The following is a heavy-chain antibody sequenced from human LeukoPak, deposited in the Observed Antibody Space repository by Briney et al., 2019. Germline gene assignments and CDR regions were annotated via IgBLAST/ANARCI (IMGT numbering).Heavy chain of an antibody. Sequence: GGSLIHSCSASGCSFSSCPSTRIRQTPGKGLEWVSAISGGGGSTYYADSVEGRFTISTDNSMHTLHLQMNSVRPEDTAVYYCAKRMTTVTAFDYWGQGALVTVSS. CDR3: AKRMTTVTAFDY. CDR2: ISGGGGST. V-gene: IGHV3-23*01. J-gene: IGHJ4*02. D-gene: IGHD4-17*01. CDR1: GCSFSSCP.